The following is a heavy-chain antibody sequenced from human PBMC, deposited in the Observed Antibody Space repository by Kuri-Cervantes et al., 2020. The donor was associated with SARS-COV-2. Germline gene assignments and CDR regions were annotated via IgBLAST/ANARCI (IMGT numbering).Heavy chain of an antibody. CDR3: ARDMSKGMWLERGWFDS. J-gene: IGHJ5*01. CDR1: RFTFSSYS. V-gene: IGHV3-48*02. Sequence: GGSLSLSCAASRFTFSSYSMNWVRQAPGQGLEWVSYISSSSSTIYYADSVKGRFTISRDNAKNLLYLQMNSLRDEDTAVYYCARDMSKGMWLERGWFDSWGQGTLVTVSS. CDR2: ISSSSSTI. D-gene: IGHD1-1*01.